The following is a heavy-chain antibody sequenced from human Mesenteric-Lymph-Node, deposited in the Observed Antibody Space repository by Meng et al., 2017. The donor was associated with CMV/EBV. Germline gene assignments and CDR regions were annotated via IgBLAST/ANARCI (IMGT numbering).Heavy chain of an antibody. V-gene: IGHV5-51*01. Sequence: GESLKISCKGSGYSFATYWIGWVRQMPGKGLEWLGIIYPGDSDTRYSPSFQGQVTISVDKSINTVYLQWSSLKASDTAMYYCARSGVDTYFYYGMDVWDQGTTVTVSS. J-gene: IGHJ6*02. CDR1: GYSFATYW. CDR2: IYPGDSDT. D-gene: IGHD5-18*01. CDR3: ARSGVDTYFYYGMDV.